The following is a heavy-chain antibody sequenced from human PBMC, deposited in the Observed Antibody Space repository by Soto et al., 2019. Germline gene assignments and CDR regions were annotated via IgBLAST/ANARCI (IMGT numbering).Heavy chain of an antibody. CDR1: GFSISDYG. V-gene: IGHV3-30*18. CDR2: ISYGGSNT. D-gene: IGHD1-26*01. J-gene: IGHJ6*02. Sequence: GGSLRLSCAASGFSISDYGMEWVRQAPGKGLEWVALISYGGSNTYYADSAKGRFTISRDNSKDTLFLQMTGLRREDTAVYYCAKGAGDRLSLGMDVWGQGTTVTVSS. CDR3: AKGAGDRLSLGMDV.